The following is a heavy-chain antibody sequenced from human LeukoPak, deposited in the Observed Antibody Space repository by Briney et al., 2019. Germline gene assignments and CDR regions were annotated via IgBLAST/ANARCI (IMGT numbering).Heavy chain of an antibody. D-gene: IGHD6-13*01. CDR2: IYTGGTT. J-gene: IGHJ4*02. V-gene: IGHV3-66*01. CDR1: GFTVSESY. CDR3: AGADASTWHGAKY. Sequence: PGGSLRLSCAASGFTVSESYMSWIRQAPGNGLEWVSLIYTGGTTYYADSVQDRFTISRDTSKNIVYLQMNSLSAEDTAVYYSAGADASTWHGAKYWGQGTLVTVSS.